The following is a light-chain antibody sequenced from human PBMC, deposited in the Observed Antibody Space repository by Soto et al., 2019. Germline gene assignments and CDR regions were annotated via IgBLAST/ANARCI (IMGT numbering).Light chain of an antibody. CDR1: QSVNRY. CDR2: DPN. Sequence: VLTKSPKTLSLSPGETATLSCRASQSVNRYVAWYKQKVGRAPSLLIYDPNTRATGVGARFTGSGSATDFSLTITSLEPEDFAVYYCQQRAKWPSTFGPGTKVEMK. V-gene: IGKV3-11*01. J-gene: IGKJ2*02. CDR3: QQRAKWPST.